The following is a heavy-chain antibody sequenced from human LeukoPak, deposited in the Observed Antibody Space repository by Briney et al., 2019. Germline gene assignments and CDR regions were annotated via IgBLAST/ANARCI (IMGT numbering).Heavy chain of an antibody. Sequence: ASVKVSCKASGYTFTRYGITWVRQAPGQGLEWMGWISAYNGDTKYAQKLQGRVTMTTDTSTSTAYMELRSLGSDDTAVYYCARDPSNSSGWYIFFDFWGQGTLVAVSS. CDR2: ISAYNGDT. V-gene: IGHV1-18*01. CDR1: GYTFTRYG. D-gene: IGHD6-19*01. CDR3: ARDPSNSSGWYIFFDF. J-gene: IGHJ4*02.